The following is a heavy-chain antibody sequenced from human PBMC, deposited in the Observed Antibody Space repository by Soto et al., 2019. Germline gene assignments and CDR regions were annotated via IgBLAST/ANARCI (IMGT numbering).Heavy chain of an antibody. V-gene: IGHV1-69*02. J-gene: IGHJ4*02. CDR2: TNPILSMS. Sequence: QVHLVQSGAELKKPGSSVRVSCKASGDTFNFYTINWVRQAPGLGLEWMGRTNPILSMSNSALKFQGRLSISAYKSTSTAYMDLRSLRSDDTSVYYCATYYGSGSQASDYWGQGALVTVSS. CDR3: ATYYGSGSQASDY. CDR1: GDTFNFYT. D-gene: IGHD3-10*01.